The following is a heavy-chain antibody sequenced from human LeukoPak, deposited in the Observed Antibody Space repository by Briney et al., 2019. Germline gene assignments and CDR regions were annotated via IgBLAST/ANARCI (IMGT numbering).Heavy chain of an antibody. J-gene: IGHJ2*01. CDR3: ARARRCSSTSCYFDRYFDL. CDR1: GGSISSYY. V-gene: IGHV4-4*07. D-gene: IGHD2-2*01. Sequence: SETLSLTCTVPGGSISSYYWSWIRQPAGKGLEWIGRIYTSGSTNYNPSLKSRVTMSVDTSKNQFSLKLSSVTAADTAVYCARARRCSSTSCYFDRYFDLWGRGTLVTVSS. CDR2: IYTSGST.